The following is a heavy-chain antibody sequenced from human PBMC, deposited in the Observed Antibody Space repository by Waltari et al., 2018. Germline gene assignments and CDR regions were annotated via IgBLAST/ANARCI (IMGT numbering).Heavy chain of an antibody. Sequence: VQLVESGGGLVQPGGSLRLSCAVSGFTFSSYDMSWVRQAPGKGLEWVSYISSTSGYSYYADSVKGRLTTSRDNAKNSGSLQMSSLRAEDTAVYYCTRVQYWGDYLYYFDYWGQGVLVTVPS. CDR3: TRVQYWGDYLYYFDY. J-gene: IGHJ4*02. CDR1: GFTFSSYD. D-gene: IGHD2-21*01. V-gene: IGHV3-11*05. CDR2: ISSTSGYS.